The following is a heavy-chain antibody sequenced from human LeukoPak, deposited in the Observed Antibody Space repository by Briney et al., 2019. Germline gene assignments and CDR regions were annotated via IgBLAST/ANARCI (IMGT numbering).Heavy chain of an antibody. V-gene: IGHV5-51*01. J-gene: IGHJ3*02. CDR3: ARHPDRGTTIFGRFIGALDM. CDR1: GCNFKNYW. D-gene: IGHD3-3*01. CDR2: IYTGDSDT. Sequence: GEPLQISCQGSGCNFKNYWIGWVRQLPGKGLEWMGIIYTGDSDTRYSPSFQGQVTISADKSITTAYLQWSSLKASNTAMYYCARHPDRGTTIFGRFIGALDMWGQGTMVTVSS.